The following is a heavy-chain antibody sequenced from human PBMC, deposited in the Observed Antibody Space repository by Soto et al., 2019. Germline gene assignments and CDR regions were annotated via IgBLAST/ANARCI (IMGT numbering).Heavy chain of an antibody. V-gene: IGHV4-30-2*01. CDR2: IYHSGST. J-gene: IGHJ5*02. D-gene: IGHD6-13*01. CDR3: ARVARAVAGMGWFDP. Sequence: QLQLQESGSGLVKPSQTLSLTCAVSGGSISSGGYSWSWIRQPPGKGLECIGYIYHSGSTSYNPSLTGRVAISVDRSKTPFALKLSSGTAADTAGYDCARVARAVAGMGWFDPWGLGTPFIASS. CDR1: GGSISSGGYS.